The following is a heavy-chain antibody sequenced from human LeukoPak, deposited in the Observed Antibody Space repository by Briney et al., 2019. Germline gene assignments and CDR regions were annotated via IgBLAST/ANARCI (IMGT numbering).Heavy chain of an antibody. Sequence: NASETLSLTCTVSGGSVSSTTYYWSWIRQPPGKGLEWIASINYSGSTYYNPSLKSRVTISVDTSENQFSLKLSSVTAADTAVYYCARCVVYGSGKYYFDYWGQGTLVTVSS. D-gene: IGHD3-10*01. CDR1: GGSVSSTTYY. V-gene: IGHV4-39*01. CDR3: ARCVVYGSGKYYFDY. CDR2: INYSGST. J-gene: IGHJ4*02.